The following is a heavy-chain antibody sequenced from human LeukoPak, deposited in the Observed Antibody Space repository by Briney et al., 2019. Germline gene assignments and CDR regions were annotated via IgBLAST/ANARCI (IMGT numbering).Heavy chain of an antibody. J-gene: IGHJ6*03. CDR1: GYSISSGYY. CDR2: IRQSRTT. V-gene: IGHV4-38-2*02. CDR3: ASPRYGGIVDYYYYYYMDV. Sequence: SETLSLTCTVSGYSISSGYYWGWIRQPPGKGLEWIGSIRQSRTTYHNPSLRSRVTISVDTSKNQFSLKLSSVTAADTAVYYCASPRYGGIVDYYYYYYMDVWGKGTTVTVSS. D-gene: IGHD2-21*01.